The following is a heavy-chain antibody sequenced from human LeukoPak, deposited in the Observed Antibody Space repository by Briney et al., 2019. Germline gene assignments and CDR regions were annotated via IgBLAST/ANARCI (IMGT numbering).Heavy chain of an antibody. D-gene: IGHD3-10*02. Sequence: SETLSLTCGISGHSTTRGYYWAWFRQSPGKGPEWIATFFQSEKSFYNASLESRVFMSLDTSKSQFSLNLTSVTAADTAVYHCAGVLPVPYLLDSWGQGTHVTVSS. CDR2: FFQSEKS. CDR1: GHSTTRGYY. CDR3: AGVLPVPYLLDS. V-gene: IGHV4-38-2*01. J-gene: IGHJ4*02.